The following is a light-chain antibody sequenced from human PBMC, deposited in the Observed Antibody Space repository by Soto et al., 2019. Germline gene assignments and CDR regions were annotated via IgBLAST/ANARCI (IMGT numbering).Light chain of an antibody. J-gene: IGKJ4*01. CDR2: YAS. V-gene: IGKV1-39*01. CDR1: QDINKY. Sequence: DIQMTQSPSSLSASVGDTITISCRASQDINKYLNWYQKKPGQAPNLLIYYASTLKNGVPLRSRGSESGKVFTFTITPLQPKNFAIYSCKQSYRTPPSSGGGTKVDIK. CDR3: KQSYRTPPS.